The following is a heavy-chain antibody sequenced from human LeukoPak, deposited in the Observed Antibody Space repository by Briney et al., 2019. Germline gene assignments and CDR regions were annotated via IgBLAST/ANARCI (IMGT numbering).Heavy chain of an antibody. CDR3: ARGAYYYDSSGYYLRAFDI. Sequence: SVKVSCKASGGTFSSYAISWVRQSPGQGLEWMGRIIPILGIANYAQKFQGRVTITADKSTSTAYMELSSLRSEDTAVYYCARGAYYYDSSGYYLRAFDIWGQGTMVTVSS. J-gene: IGHJ3*02. V-gene: IGHV1-69*04. CDR2: IIPILGIA. D-gene: IGHD3-22*01. CDR1: GGTFSSYA.